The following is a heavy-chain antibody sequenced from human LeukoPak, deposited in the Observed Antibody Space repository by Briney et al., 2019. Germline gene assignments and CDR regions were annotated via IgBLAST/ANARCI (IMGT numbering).Heavy chain of an antibody. V-gene: IGHV4-59*01. CDR1: GGSISSYY. J-gene: IGHJ4*02. D-gene: IGHD2-2*02. CDR3: ARAVYCSSTSCYSFNY. CDR2: IYYSGST. Sequence: SETLSLTCTVSGGSISSYYWSWIRQPAGKGLEWIGSIYYSGSTYYNPSLKSRVTISVDTSKNQFSLKLSSVTAADTAVYYCARAVYCSSTSCYSFNYWGQGTLVTVSS.